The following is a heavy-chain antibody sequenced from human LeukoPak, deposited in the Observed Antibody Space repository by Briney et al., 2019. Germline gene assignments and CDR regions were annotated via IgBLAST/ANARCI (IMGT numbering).Heavy chain of an antibody. Sequence: ASVKVSCKASGYTFTGYYMHWVRQAPGQGLEWMGWINPNSGGTNYAQKFQGRVTMTRDTSISTAYMELSRLRSDDTAVYYCARDLLGYCSGGSCYSGYWGQGTLVTVSS. D-gene: IGHD2-15*01. V-gene: IGHV1-2*02. CDR2: INPNSGGT. CDR1: GYTFTGYY. CDR3: ARDLLGYCSGGSCYSGY. J-gene: IGHJ4*02.